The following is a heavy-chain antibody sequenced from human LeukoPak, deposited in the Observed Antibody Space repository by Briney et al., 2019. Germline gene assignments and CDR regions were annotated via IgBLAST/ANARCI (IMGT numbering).Heavy chain of an antibody. CDR2: INHSGST. J-gene: IGHJ3*02. V-gene: IGHV4-34*01. CDR1: GGSFSGYY. CDR3: ARQGVDTAMELKI. D-gene: IGHD5-18*01. Sequence: SETLSLTCAVYGGSFSGYYWSWIRQPPGKELEWIGEINHSGSTNYNPSLKSRVTISVDTSKNQFSLKLSSVTAADTAVYYCARQGVDTAMELKIWGQGTMVTVSS.